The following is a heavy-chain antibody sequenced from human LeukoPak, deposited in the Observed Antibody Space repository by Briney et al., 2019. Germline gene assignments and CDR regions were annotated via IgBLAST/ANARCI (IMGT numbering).Heavy chain of an antibody. D-gene: IGHD3-22*01. Sequence: ASVKVSCKASGYTFTSYYMHWVRQAPGQGLEWMRIINPSGGSTSYAQKFQGRVTMTRDTSTSTVYMELSSLRSEDTAVYYCARDQAYYDSSGYYYYYYYMDVWGKGTTVTVSS. CDR2: INPSGGST. V-gene: IGHV1-46*03. CDR3: ARDQAYYDSSGYYYYYYYMDV. CDR1: GYTFTSYY. J-gene: IGHJ6*03.